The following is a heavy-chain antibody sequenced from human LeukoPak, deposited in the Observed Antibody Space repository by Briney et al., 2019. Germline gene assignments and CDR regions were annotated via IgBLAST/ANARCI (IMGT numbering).Heavy chain of an antibody. CDR1: GYTFTGYY. CDR3: ARGHLRGITMVRGVIIRFDP. D-gene: IGHD3-10*01. CDR2: INPNSGGT. J-gene: IGHJ5*02. V-gene: IGHV1-2*06. Sequence: GASVKVSCKASGYTFTGYYMHWVRQAPGQGLEWMGRINPNSGGTNYAQKFQGRVTMTRDTSISTAYMELSRLRSDDTAVYYCARGHLRGITMVRGVIIRFDPWGQGTLVTVSS.